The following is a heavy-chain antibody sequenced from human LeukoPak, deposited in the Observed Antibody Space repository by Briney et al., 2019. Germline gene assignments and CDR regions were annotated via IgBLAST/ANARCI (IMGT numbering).Heavy chain of an antibody. CDR1: GSTFSTYS. D-gene: IGHD6-19*01. J-gene: IGHJ4*02. V-gene: IGHV3-48*01. Sequence: PGGSLRLSCAASGSTFSTYSMNWVRQAPGKGLEWVSYITSSSSTMFYADSVKGRFTISRDNAKNSLYLQMNSLRAEDTAVYYCARDVKSYSSGASYFDYWGQGTLVTVSS. CDR2: ITSSSSTM. CDR3: ARDVKSYSSGASYFDY.